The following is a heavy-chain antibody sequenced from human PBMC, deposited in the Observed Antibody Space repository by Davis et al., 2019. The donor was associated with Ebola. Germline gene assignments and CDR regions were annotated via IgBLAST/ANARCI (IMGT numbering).Heavy chain of an antibody. CDR1: GGSISSSSYY. Sequence: SETLSLTCTVSGGSISSSSYYWGWIRQPPGKGLEWIGSIYYSGSTYYNPSLKSRVTISVDTSKNQFSLKLSSVTAADTAVYYCAREDYYDSSGYYYRLFDYWGQGTLVTVSS. J-gene: IGHJ4*02. CDR2: IYYSGST. CDR3: AREDYYDSSGYYYRLFDY. D-gene: IGHD3-22*01. V-gene: IGHV4-39*02.